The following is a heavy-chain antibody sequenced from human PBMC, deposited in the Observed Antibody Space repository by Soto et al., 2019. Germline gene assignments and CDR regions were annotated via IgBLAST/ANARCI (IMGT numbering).Heavy chain of an antibody. D-gene: IGHD2-2*01. CDR3: ARPSIHCSSTSCSVDV. CDR1: GGSISSSSYY. V-gene: IGHV4-39*01. J-gene: IGHJ6*04. CDR2: IYYSGST. Sequence: SETLSLTCTVSGGSISSSSYYWGWIRQPPGKGLEWIGSIYYSGSTYYNPSLKSRVTISVDTSKNQFSLKLSSVTAADTAVYYCARPSIHCSSTSCSVDVWGKGTTVTVSS.